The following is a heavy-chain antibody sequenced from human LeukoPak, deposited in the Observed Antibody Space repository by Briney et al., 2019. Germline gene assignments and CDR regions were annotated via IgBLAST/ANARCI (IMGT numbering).Heavy chain of an antibody. CDR1: GGSISSYY. Sequence: SSETLSLTCTVSGGSISSYYWSWIRQPPGKGLEWIGRIYNTGSTTYNPSLKSRVTMSIEMSKKQVSLKLSSVTAADTALYYCARGTLDNWFDSWGQGTLVTVSS. V-gene: IGHV4-4*09. CDR2: IYNTGST. CDR3: ARGTLDNWFDS. J-gene: IGHJ5*01.